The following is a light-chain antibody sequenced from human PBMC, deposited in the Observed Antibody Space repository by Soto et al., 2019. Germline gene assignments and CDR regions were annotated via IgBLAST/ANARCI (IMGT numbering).Light chain of an antibody. CDR3: NSSTGSSPHVV. Sequence: QSALTQPASVSGSPGQSITISCTGTSSDVGDYNFVSWYQQHPGKAPKFMIYNVTSRPSGISNRFSGSKSGNTASLTISGLQAEDEADYYCNSSTGSSPHVVFGGGTKLTVL. CDR1: SSDVGDYNF. J-gene: IGLJ2*01. CDR2: NVT. V-gene: IGLV2-14*01.